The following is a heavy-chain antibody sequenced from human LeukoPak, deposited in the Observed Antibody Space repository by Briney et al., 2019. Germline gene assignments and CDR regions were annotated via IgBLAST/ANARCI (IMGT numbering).Heavy chain of an antibody. V-gene: IGHV4-59*01. CDR1: GGSISGYY. D-gene: IGHD6-19*01. Sequence: SETVSLTCTVSGGSISGYYWSWIRQPPGKGLEWVGYISYSGSTNYNPSLKSRVTISVDTSKNQFSLKLSSVTAADTAIYYCARDGRAGSLFAYWGQGTLVTVSS. CDR3: ARDGRAGSLFAY. J-gene: IGHJ4*02. CDR2: ISYSGST.